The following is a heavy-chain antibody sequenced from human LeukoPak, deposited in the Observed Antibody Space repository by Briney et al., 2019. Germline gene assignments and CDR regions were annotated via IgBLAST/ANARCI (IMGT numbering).Heavy chain of an antibody. CDR2: INSDGSWT. J-gene: IGHJ4*02. CDR3: VSFYETN. CDR1: GNNW. Sequence: GGSLRLSCAASGNNWMHWVRQAPGKGLVWVSHINSDGSWTGYADSVKGRFTISEDNAKNTVYLQMNNLRAEDTAVYYCVSFYETNWGRGTLVTVSS. V-gene: IGHV3-74*01. D-gene: IGHD2-2*01.